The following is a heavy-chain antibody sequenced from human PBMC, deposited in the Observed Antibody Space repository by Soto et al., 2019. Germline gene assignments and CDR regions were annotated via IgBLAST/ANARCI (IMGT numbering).Heavy chain of an antibody. CDR2: ISGSGGST. CDR1: GFTFSSYA. D-gene: IGHD3-22*01. V-gene: IGHV3-23*01. Sequence: EVQLLESGGGLVQPGGSPRLSCAASGFTFSSYAMSWVRQAPGKGLEWVSAISGSGGSTYYADSVKGRFTISRDNSKNTLYLQMNSLRAEDTAVYYCAKFSGYYDSSAHFDYWGQGTLVTVSS. CDR3: AKFSGYYDSSAHFDY. J-gene: IGHJ4*02.